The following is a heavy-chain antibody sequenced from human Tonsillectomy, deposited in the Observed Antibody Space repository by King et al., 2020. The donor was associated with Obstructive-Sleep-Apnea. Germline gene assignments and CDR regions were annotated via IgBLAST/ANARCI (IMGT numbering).Heavy chain of an antibody. CDR3: TSPRSEHCSGGSCYYQYYYGMDV. Sequence: EVQLVESGGGLVKPGGSLRLSCAASGFTFSDAWMSWVRQAPGKGLEWVGRIKSKTGGGATDYAAPVKGSFTISRDDSKNTLYLQMNSLKTEDTAVYYCTSPRSEHCSGGSCYYQYYYGMDVWGQGTTVTVSS. J-gene: IGHJ6*02. V-gene: IGHV3-15*01. D-gene: IGHD2-15*01. CDR1: GFTFSDAW. CDR2: IKSKTGGGAT.